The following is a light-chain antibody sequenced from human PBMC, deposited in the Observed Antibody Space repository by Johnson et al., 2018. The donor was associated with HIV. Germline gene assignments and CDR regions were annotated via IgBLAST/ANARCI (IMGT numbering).Light chain of an antibody. V-gene: IGLV1-44*01. CDR1: SSNIGSNT. Sequence: HSVLTQPPSASGTPGQRVTISCSGSSSNIGSNTVNWYQQLPGTAPKLLIYRNNQRPSGVPDRFSGSKSGTSATLGIAGLQTGDEADYYCGTWDSSLSSYVFGTGTKVTVL. CDR2: RNN. CDR3: GTWDSSLSSYV. J-gene: IGLJ1*01.